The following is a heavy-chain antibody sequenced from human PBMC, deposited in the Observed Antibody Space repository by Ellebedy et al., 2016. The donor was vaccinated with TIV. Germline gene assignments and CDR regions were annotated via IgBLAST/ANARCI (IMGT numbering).Heavy chain of an antibody. Sequence: PGGSLRLSCAVSGFTVGNNYMSWVRQAPGKRLECVSIIFSAGTTYYAESVKGRFTISRDSSKNTVYLQMSSLGVEDTAVYYCAARAVAAPRWGRGTLVTVSS. V-gene: IGHV3-53*01. CDR3: AARAVAAPR. CDR2: IFSAGTT. D-gene: IGHD6-19*01. J-gene: IGHJ4*02. CDR1: GFTVGNNY.